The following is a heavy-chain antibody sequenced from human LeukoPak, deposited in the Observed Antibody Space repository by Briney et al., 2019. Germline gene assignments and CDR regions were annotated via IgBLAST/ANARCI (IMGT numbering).Heavy chain of an antibody. CDR1: GFTFSSYW. CDR3: VRDGFSWGNFDY. CDR2: INNDGRST. Sequence: GGSLRLSCAASGFTFSSYWMHWVRQAPGKGLVGVSRINNDGRSTNYADSVKGRFTISRDNTKNTLYLQMNSLRTEDTAVYYCVRDGFSWGNFDYWGQGTLVSVSS. J-gene: IGHJ4*02. D-gene: IGHD7-27*01. V-gene: IGHV3-74*01.